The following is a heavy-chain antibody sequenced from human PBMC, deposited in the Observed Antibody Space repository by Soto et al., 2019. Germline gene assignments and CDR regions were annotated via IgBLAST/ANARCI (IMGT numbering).Heavy chain of an antibody. CDR2: IIPIFGTA. CDR3: ARVEGRLAGPGYYYCGMDV. CDR1: GGTFSSYA. D-gene: IGHD3-10*01. J-gene: IGHJ6*02. V-gene: IGHV1-69*01. Sequence: QVQLVQSGAEVKKPGSSVKVSCKASGGTFSSYAISWVRQAPGQGLEWMGGIIPIFGTANYAQKFQGRVTITADESTSTAYMELSSLRSEDTAVYYCARVEGRLAGPGYYYCGMDVWGQGTTVTVSS.